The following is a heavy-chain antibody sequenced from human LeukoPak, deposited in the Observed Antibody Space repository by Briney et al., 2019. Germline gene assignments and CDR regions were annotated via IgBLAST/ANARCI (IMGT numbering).Heavy chain of an antibody. CDR2: ISSSSSYI. CDR1: GFTFSTYS. V-gene: IGHV3-21*01. Sequence: PGGSLRLSCVDSGFTFSTYSMNWVRQAPGKGLEWVSSISSSSSYIYYGDSVKGRFTISRDNAKNSLYLQMNSLRAEDTAVYYCAKGSYDILTGPFDYWGQGTLVTVSS. J-gene: IGHJ4*02. D-gene: IGHD3-9*01. CDR3: AKGSYDILTGPFDY.